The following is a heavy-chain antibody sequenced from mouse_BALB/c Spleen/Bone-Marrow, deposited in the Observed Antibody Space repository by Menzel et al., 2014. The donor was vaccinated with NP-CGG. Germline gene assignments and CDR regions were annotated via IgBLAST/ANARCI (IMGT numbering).Heavy chain of an antibody. V-gene: IGHV1-7*01. CDR1: GYTFTIYW. J-gene: IGHJ3*01. CDR3: ARYGGRSYDGFAY. Sequence: QVQLQQSGAELAKPGASVKMSCKASGYTFTIYWMHWVKQRPGQGLEWIGYINPSTGYTEYNQKFKDKATLTAGKSSSTAYMQLSSLTSEDSAVYYCARYGGRSYDGFAYLGQGTLVTVSA. CDR2: INPSTGYT. D-gene: IGHD2-12*01.